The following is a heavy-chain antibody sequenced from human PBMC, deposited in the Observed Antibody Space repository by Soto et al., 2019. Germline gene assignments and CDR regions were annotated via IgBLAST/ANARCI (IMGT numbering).Heavy chain of an antibody. CDR1: GGSIISNY. D-gene: IGHD6-13*01. CDR2: VYNSGST. J-gene: IGHJ4*02. V-gene: IGHV4-59*01. CDR3: ARYRREAVAGYTLDN. Sequence: LSLTCTVSGGSIISNYWTWIRQPPGKGLEWIGYVYNSGSTNYNPSLKSRVTISEDTSKSQFSLKVNSMTAADTAVYYCARYRREAVAGYTLDNWGQGILVTVSS.